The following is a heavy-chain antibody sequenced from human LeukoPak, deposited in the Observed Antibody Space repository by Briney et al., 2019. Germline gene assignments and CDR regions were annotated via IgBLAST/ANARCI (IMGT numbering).Heavy chain of an antibody. CDR3: ATTSEWRMVVFDI. D-gene: IGHD2-15*01. Sequence: GGSLRLSCAASGFTFSSYGMHWVRQAPGKGLEWVAVISYDGSNKYYADSVKGRFTISRDNSKNTLYLQMNSLRAEDTAVYYCATTSEWRMVVFDIWGQGTMVTVS. CDR2: ISYDGSNK. J-gene: IGHJ3*02. CDR1: GFTFSSYG. V-gene: IGHV3-30*03.